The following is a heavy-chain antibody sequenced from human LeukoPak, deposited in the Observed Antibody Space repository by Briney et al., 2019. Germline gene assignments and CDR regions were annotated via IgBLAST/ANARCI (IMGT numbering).Heavy chain of an antibody. Sequence: SGTLSLTCAVSGDSISSSNWWSWVRQPPGKGLEWIGEIYHSGSTNYNPSLKSRVTISVDTSKNQFSLKLSSVTAADTAVYYCASEENCSGGSCYSVFQHWGQGTLVTVSS. CDR1: GDSISSSNW. D-gene: IGHD2-15*01. J-gene: IGHJ1*01. CDR3: ASEENCSGGSCYSVFQH. CDR2: IYHSGST. V-gene: IGHV4-4*02.